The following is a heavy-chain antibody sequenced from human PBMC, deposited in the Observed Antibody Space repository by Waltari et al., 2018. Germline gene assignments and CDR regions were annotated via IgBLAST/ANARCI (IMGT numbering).Heavy chain of an antibody. V-gene: IGHV3-15*01. CDR2: IKSQNDGAIT. Sequence: EVQMVGAGGGSMNPGESLRPSCVASGFTLIPAWLTWVRQAPGKGLEWLGRIKSQNDGAITDFAASVRGRFSISRDDSQNMVFLQMNNLRTEDTAVYYCTTLDAPWGGWGHGTLVTVSS. D-gene: IGHD7-27*01. CDR1: GFTLIPAW. J-gene: IGHJ4*01. CDR3: TTLDAPWGG.